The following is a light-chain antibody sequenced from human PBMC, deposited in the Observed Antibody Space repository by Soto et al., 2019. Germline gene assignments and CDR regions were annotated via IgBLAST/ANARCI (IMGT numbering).Light chain of an antibody. CDR2: SNN. CDR3: AAWDDSLNGQV. CDR1: SSNIGSNT. J-gene: IGLJ1*01. V-gene: IGLV1-44*01. Sequence: QSALTQPPSASGTPGQRVTISCSGSSSNIGSNTVNWYQQLPGTAPKLLIYSNNQRPSGVPDRFSGSKSGTSASLAISGLQSEYEADYYCAAWDDSLNGQVFGTGTKVTVL.